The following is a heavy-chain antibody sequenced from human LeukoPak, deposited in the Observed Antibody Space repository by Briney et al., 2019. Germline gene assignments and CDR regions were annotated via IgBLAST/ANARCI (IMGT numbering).Heavy chain of an antibody. CDR2: IYGGADT. J-gene: IGHJ4*02. V-gene: IGHV3-53*01. D-gene: IGHD3-16*02. CDR3: ARAPITFGGVISGY. CDR1: GLTVSSNH. Sequence: GGSLRLSCAASGLTVSSNHMSWVRQAPGKGLEWISVIYGGADTYSADSVKGLFTISRDNSKNTLYLHLNSLRAEDTAVYYCARAPITFGGVISGYWGQGTLVTVSS.